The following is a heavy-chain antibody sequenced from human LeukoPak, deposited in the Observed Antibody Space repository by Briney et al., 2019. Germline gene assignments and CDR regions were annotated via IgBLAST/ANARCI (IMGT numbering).Heavy chain of an antibody. J-gene: IGHJ4*02. V-gene: IGHV1-2*02. CDR3: ARDYYRTATYQGY. Sequence: GASVKVSCKASGYTFTGYYMHWVRQAPGQGLEWMGWINPNSCGTTYAQKFQGRVTMTRDTSISTAYMELSRLRSDDTAVYYCARDYYRTATYQGYWGQGTLVTVSS. CDR1: GYTFTGYY. CDR2: INPNSCGT. D-gene: IGHD3-22*01.